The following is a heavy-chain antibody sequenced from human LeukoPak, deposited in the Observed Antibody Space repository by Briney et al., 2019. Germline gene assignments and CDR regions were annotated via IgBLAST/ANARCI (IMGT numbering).Heavy chain of an antibody. D-gene: IGHD3-3*02. CDR2: ISGSGGDI. J-gene: IGHJ5*02. CDR3: ASRHPDLAGP. CDR1: GFTFSSFA. Sequence: GGSLRLSCAASGFTFSSFAMIWFRQAPGKGLEWVSTISGSGGDIYYADSVRGRFTISRDNSKNTLYLQMSSLRAEDTAVYYCASRHPDLAGPWGQGTLVTVSS. V-gene: IGHV3-23*01.